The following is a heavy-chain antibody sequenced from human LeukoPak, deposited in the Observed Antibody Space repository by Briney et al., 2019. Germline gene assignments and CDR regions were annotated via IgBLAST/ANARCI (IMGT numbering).Heavy chain of an antibody. CDR3: ARGKVRHIVVVTADFDY. CDR1: GFTFSDYY. D-gene: IGHD2-21*02. V-gene: IGHV3-11*04. Sequence: GGSLRLSCAASGFTFSDYYMSWIRQAPGKGLEWVSYISSSGSTIYYADSVKGRFTISRDNAKNSLYLQMNSLRAEDTAVYYCARGKVRHIVVVTADFDYWGQGTLVTVSS. J-gene: IGHJ4*02. CDR2: ISSSGSTI.